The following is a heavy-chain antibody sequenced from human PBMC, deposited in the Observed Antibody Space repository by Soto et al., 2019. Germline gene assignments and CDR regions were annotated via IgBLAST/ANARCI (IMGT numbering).Heavy chain of an antibody. D-gene: IGHD2-15*01. CDR2: IWYDGSNK. CDR3: ARERGSFTPYFDY. J-gene: IGHJ4*02. V-gene: IGHV3-33*01. CDR1: GFTFSSYG. Sequence: GGSLRLSCAASGFTFSSYGMHWVRQAPGKGLEWVAVIWYDGSNKYYADSVKGRFTISRDNSKNTLYLQMNSLRAEDTAVYYCARERGSFTPYFDYWGQGTLVTVSS.